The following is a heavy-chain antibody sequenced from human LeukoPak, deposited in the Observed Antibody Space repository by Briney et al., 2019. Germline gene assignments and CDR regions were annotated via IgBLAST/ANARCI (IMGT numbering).Heavy chain of an antibody. V-gene: IGHV3-23*01. D-gene: IGHD3-9*01. Sequence: PGGSLRLSCPASGFIFSSHGMNWLRQAPGKGLDLVSGISPSGDITYYADSVNGRLTISRENSKNTLYLQMNSLRAEDTAVYYCANQWTDYDILTGYTDMYYFDYWGQGTLVTVSS. CDR3: ANQWTDYDILTGYTDMYYFDY. CDR2: ISPSGDIT. J-gene: IGHJ4*02. CDR1: GFIFSSHG.